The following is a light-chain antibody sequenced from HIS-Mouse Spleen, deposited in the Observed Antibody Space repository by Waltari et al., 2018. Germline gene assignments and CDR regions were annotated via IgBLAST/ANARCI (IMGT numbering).Light chain of an antibody. J-gene: IGLJ2*01. Sequence: QSALTQPASVSGSPGQSITISCTGTSSDVGVYQYVSWYQQHPGKAPKLMIYEVSNRPSWVSNRFSGSKSGNTASLTISGLQAEDEADYYCSSYTSSSTVVFGGGTKLTVL. CDR3: SSYTSSSTVV. V-gene: IGLV2-14*01. CDR1: SSDVGVYQY. CDR2: EVS.